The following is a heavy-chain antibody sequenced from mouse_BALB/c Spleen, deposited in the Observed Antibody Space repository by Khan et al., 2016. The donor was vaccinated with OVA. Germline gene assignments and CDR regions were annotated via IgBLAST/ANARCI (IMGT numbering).Heavy chain of an antibody. D-gene: IGHD2-1*01. CDR2: ISYDGSN. Sequence: EVQLQESGPGLVKPSQSLSLTCSVTGYSITSGYYWSWIRQFPGNRLEWMGYISYDGSNNYNPSLKIRIYITRDTSKKQFFLKLNSVTTEATATYYCASKSYGKGSYWGQGTLVTVSA. V-gene: IGHV3-6*02. CDR3: ASKSYGKGSY. CDR1: GYSITSGYY. J-gene: IGHJ3*01.